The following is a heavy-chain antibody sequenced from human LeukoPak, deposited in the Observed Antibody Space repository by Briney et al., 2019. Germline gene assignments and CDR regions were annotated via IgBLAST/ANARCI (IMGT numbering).Heavy chain of an antibody. CDR1: GYTFTSYG. CDR3: ATAWRGYYFDY. D-gene: IGHD5-12*01. Sequence: ASVKVSCKASGYTFTSYGITWVRHAPGQGLEWMGWISAYNGDTNYAQKVQGRVTMTTDTSTSTAYMELRSLRSDDTAVYYCATAWRGYYFDYWGQGTLVTVSS. V-gene: IGHV1-18*01. CDR2: ISAYNGDT. J-gene: IGHJ4*02.